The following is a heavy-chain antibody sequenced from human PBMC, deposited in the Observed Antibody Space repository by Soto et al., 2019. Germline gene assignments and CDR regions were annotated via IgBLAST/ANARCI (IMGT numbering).Heavy chain of an antibody. CDR1: GFTFSDYA. V-gene: IGHV3-30*18. CDR2: VSHDGRNT. J-gene: IGHJ4*02. CDR3: ANGGRQWLVTSDFIY. Sequence: QLVESGGGVVQPGRSLRLSCGASGFTFSDYAMHWVRQAPGKGLEWVAVVSHDGRNTHYADSVKGRFTISRDSSKNTVSLEMTSLRAEDTAVYYCANGGRQWLVTSDFIYWGQGALVTVSS. D-gene: IGHD6-19*01.